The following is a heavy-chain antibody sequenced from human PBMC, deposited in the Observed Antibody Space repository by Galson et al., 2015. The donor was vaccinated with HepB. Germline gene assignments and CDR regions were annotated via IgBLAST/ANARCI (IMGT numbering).Heavy chain of an antibody. CDR3: AKHRGSSGWSGGGFDV. D-gene: IGHD6-19*01. CDR1: GFTFDDYA. Sequence: SLRLSCAASGFTFDDYAMLWVRQVPGEGLEWVSIISSNSVTTGYADSVKGRFTISRDNVKNSLFLLMHSLRTDDTAFYYYAKHRGSSGWSGGGFDVWGQGTMVTVSS. J-gene: IGHJ3*01. V-gene: IGHV3-9*01. CDR2: ISSNSVTT.